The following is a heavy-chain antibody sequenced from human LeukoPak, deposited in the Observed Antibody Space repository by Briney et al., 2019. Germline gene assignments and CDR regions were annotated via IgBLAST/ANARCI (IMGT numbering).Heavy chain of an antibody. J-gene: IGHJ4*02. V-gene: IGHV3-30-3*01. CDR1: GFTFSSYA. CDR3: AREALGADY. CDR2: ISYDGSNK. Sequence: GGSLRLSCAASGFTFSSYAMHWVRQAPGKGLEWVAVISYDGSNKYYADSVKGRFTISRDNSKNTLYLQMNSLRAEDTAVYYCAREALGADYWGQGTLVTVSS.